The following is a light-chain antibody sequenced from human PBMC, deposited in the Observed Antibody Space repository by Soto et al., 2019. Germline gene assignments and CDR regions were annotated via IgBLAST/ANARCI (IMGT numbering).Light chain of an antibody. CDR1: QSISNY. J-gene: IGKJ2*01. CDR2: AAS. Sequence: DIQMTQSPSSLSASVGDRVTITCRASQSISNYLNWYQQKPGKAPKLLIYAASSLQSGVPSRFSGSGSGTDFTLTISSLQPEDFATYYCQQSYSTPRTFGQGTNLEIE. CDR3: QQSYSTPRT. V-gene: IGKV1-39*01.